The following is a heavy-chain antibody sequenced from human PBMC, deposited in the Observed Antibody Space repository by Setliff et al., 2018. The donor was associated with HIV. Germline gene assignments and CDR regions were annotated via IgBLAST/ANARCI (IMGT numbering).Heavy chain of an antibody. D-gene: IGHD6-19*01. CDR2: INHSGRT. Sequence: PSETLSLTCAVYGGSFTNYFWSWIRQSPGKGLEWIGEINHSGRTKYNPSLKSRVTMSVDTSKNQFSLKLSSVTAADTAVYYCARGRKKTLAVSGTRYFDFWGQGALVTVSS. CDR1: GGSFTNYF. J-gene: IGHJ4*02. CDR3: ARGRKKTLAVSGTRYFDF. V-gene: IGHV4-34*01.